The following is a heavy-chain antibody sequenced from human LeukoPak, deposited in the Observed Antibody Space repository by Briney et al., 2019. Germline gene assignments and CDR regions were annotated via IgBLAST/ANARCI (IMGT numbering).Heavy chain of an antibody. V-gene: IGHV3-7*01. CDR3: ATSHDSAGND. Sequence: PGGSLRLSCAASGFAFSDFWMSWVRQAPGKGLEWVANVRHDGSAKYYVPSVRGRFTISRDSAKNSLYLQMNSLTVEDTAVYYCATSHDSAGNDWGQGTLVTVSS. CDR1: GFAFSDFW. J-gene: IGHJ4*02. CDR2: VRHDGSAK. D-gene: IGHD2-15*01.